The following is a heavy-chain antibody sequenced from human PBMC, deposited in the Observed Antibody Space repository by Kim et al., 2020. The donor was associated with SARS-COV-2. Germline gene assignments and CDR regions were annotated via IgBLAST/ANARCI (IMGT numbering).Heavy chain of an antibody. Sequence: SVKVSCKASGGTFSSYSISWVRQAPGQGLEWMGRIIPILGIANYAQKFQGRVTITADKSTSTAYMELSSLRSEDTAVYYCARETVGVKWLRLRHYFDYWGQGTLVTVSS. CDR1: GGTFSSYS. CDR2: IIPILGIA. V-gene: IGHV1-69*04. J-gene: IGHJ4*02. D-gene: IGHD5-12*01. CDR3: ARETVGVKWLRLRHYFDY.